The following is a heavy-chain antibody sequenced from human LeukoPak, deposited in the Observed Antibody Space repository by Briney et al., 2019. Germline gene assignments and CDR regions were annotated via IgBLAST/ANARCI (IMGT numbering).Heavy chain of an antibody. CDR1: GFYFFNHP. CDR2: IKSDGSST. J-gene: IGHJ4*02. V-gene: IGHV3-74*01. Sequence: GGSLRLSCSASGFYFFNHPIHWVRQAPGKGPEWVSCIKSDGSSTSIADSAKGRFTISRDNAKNTVYLQMNSLRAEDTAVYYCVRDNRSYNFDYWGQGTLVTVSS. CDR3: VRDNRSYNFDY. D-gene: IGHD1-26*01.